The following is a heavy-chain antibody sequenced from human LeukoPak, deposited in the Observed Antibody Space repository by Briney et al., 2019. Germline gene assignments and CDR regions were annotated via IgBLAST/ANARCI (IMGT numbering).Heavy chain of an antibody. CDR3: VRASIYGDELGAFDI. Sequence: GGSLRLSCAASGVIFSSYGMHWVRQAPGKGLEWVAVIWYDGSNKYYADSVKGRFTISRDNSKNTLYLQMNSLRAEDTAVYYCVRASIYGDELGAFDIWGQGTMVTVSS. CDR1: GVIFSSYG. V-gene: IGHV3-33*01. D-gene: IGHD4-17*01. CDR2: IWYDGSNK. J-gene: IGHJ3*02.